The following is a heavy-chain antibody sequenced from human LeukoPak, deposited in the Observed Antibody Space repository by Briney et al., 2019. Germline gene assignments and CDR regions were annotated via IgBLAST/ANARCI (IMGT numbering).Heavy chain of an antibody. CDR3: AKDCLKLVRYFDWLPRN. D-gene: IGHD3-9*01. CDR2: ISSSSSYI. V-gene: IGHV3-21*04. J-gene: IGHJ4*02. Sequence: GGSLRLSCAASGFTFSSYSMNWVRQASGKGLEWVSSISSSSSYIYCADSVKGRFTISRDNSKNTLYLQMNSLRAEDTAVYYCAKDCLKLVRYFDWLPRNWGQGTLVTVSS. CDR1: GFTFSSYS.